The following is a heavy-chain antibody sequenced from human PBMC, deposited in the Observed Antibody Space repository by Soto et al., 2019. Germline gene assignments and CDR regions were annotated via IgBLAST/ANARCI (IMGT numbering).Heavy chain of an antibody. J-gene: IGHJ1*01. Sequence: PSETLSLTCTVSGGSISSYYWSWIRQPPGKGLEWIGYIYYSGSTNYNPSLKSRVTISVDTSKNQFSLKLSSVTAADTAVYYCARLAYSSGWYFSGPTIQHWGQGTLVTVSS. CDR2: IYYSGST. V-gene: IGHV4-59*08. D-gene: IGHD6-19*01. CDR1: GGSISSYY. CDR3: ARLAYSSGWYFSGPTIQH.